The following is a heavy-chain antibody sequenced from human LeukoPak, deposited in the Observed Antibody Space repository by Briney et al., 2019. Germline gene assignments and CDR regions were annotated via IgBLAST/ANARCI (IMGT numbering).Heavy chain of an antibody. CDR1: GFTFCIFA. CDR2: IGAGGSKT. D-gene: IGHD2-21*02. J-gene: IGHJ6*02. V-gene: IGHV3-23*01. Sequence: PGVSLRLSCGASGFTFCIFATSWVRQAPGKGLEWVSIIGAGGSKTDYADSVKGRFNISRDNYKNTLYLQMNSLRAEDTAVYYCAKGIKGSYCNGDCYLTYYYYGLDVWGQGTTVTVSS. CDR3: AKGIKGSYCNGDCYLTYYYYGLDV.